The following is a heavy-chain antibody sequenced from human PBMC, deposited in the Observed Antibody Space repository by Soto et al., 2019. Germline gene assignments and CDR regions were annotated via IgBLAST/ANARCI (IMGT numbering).Heavy chain of an antibody. CDR2: ISYDGSNK. Sequence: GGSLRLSCAASGFTFSSYAMHWVRQAPGKGLEWVAVISYDGSNKYYADSVKGRFTISRDNSKNTLYLQMNSLRAEDTAVYYCASGGSCFDYWGQGTLVTVSS. CDR1: GFTFSSYA. J-gene: IGHJ4*02. D-gene: IGHD2-15*01. CDR3: ASGGSCFDY. V-gene: IGHV3-30-3*01.